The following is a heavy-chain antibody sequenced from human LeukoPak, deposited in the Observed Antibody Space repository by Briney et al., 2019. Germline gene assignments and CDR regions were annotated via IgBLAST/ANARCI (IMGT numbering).Heavy chain of an antibody. CDR3: ARVLSISGWFGP. CDR1: GFTFSSYW. CDR2: INSDGSST. D-gene: IGHD2-15*01. V-gene: IGHV3-74*01. Sequence: GGALRLSCAASGFTFSSYWMHWVRQAPGKGLVWVSRINSDGSSTSYADSVKGGFTISRYNAKNTLYLQINSLGADDTAVYYCARVLSISGWFGPWGQGALVTVSS. J-gene: IGHJ5*02.